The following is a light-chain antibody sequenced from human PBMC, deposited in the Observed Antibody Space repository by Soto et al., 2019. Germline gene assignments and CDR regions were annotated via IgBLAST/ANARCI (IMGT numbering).Light chain of an antibody. CDR3: QQRNTLPPVT. V-gene: IGKV3-11*01. J-gene: IGKJ5*01. CDR1: QSVSSY. CDR2: XPX. Sequence: EIVLTQSPATLSLSPGERATLSCRASQSVSSYLAWYQQKPGQAPRPXXXXPXXTXTGXPPRFSGSRSGTDFTLTISSLEPEDSAIYYCQQRNTLPPVTFGQGTRLAIK.